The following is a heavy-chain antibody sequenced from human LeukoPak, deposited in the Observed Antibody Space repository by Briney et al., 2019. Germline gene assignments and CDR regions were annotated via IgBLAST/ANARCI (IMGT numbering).Heavy chain of an antibody. V-gene: IGHV4-4*07. Sequence: PSETLSLTCSISGGSFSSYFWSWVRQPAGKGLERIGRIYPSGNTNYNPSLKSRVTLSVDTSKTQFSLRLSSVTAADTAVYYCAREDSGSYYNYYYFYMDVWGKGTTVTISS. CDR1: GGSFSSYF. D-gene: IGHD3-10*01. CDR2: IYPSGNT. CDR3: AREDSGSYYNYYYFYMDV. J-gene: IGHJ6*03.